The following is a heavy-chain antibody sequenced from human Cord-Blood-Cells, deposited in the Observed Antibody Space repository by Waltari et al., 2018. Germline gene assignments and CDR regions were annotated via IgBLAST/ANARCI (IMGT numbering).Heavy chain of an antibody. J-gene: IGHJ6*02. CDR3: ARDVEYYGMDV. D-gene: IGHD1-1*01. CDR2: IYGGGRT. Sequence: EVQLVESGGGLVQPGGSLRLSCAASGFTVSSNYMSWVRQAPGKGLEWVSVIYGGGRTYSADSVKGRFTSSRHNSKNTLYLQMNSLRAEDTAVYYCARDVEYYGMDVWGQGTTVTVSS. CDR1: GFTVSSNY. V-gene: IGHV3-53*04.